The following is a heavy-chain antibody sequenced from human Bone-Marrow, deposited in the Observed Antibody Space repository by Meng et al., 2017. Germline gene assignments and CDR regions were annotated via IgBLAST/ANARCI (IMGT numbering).Heavy chain of an antibody. V-gene: IGHV3-15*01. D-gene: IGHD6-13*01. J-gene: IGHJ4*01. CDR3: ATGAAAADH. CDR1: GFSFTDAW. Sequence: GESLKISCVASGFSFTDAWMSWVRQAPGKGLEWVGRIKSNSDGGTTDYAAPVKGRFTISRDDSKNTLYLQMNSLITEDTAVYFCATGAAAADHWGQGNLVNVSS. CDR2: IKSNSDGGTT.